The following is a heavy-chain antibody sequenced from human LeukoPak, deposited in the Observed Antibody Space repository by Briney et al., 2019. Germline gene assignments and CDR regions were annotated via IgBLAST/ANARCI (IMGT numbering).Heavy chain of an antibody. CDR3: ARGRGYSYGYAPLIDY. J-gene: IGHJ4*02. V-gene: IGHV3-21*01. CDR1: GFTFRSYS. CDR2: ISSSSSYI. D-gene: IGHD5-18*01. Sequence: GGSLRLSCAASGFTFRSYSMNWVRQAPGKGLEWVSSISSSSSYIYYADSVKGRFTISRDNAKNSLYLQMNSLRAEDTAVYYCARGRGYSYGYAPLIDYWGQGTLVTVSS.